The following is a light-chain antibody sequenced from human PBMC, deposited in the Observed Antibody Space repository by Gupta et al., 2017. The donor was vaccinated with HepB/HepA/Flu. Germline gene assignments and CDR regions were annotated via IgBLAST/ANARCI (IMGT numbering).Light chain of an antibody. Sequence: QSVLTQPPSVTGAPGPRVPISCTGCSSNSGAGYDVHRYQQLPGTAPKLLIYGNRNRPSGVPERFSGSKCGTSASLASTWLQAEDEADYYCQSYESSRSGWVFGGGTKLTVL. J-gene: IGLJ3*02. CDR3: QSYESSRSGWV. V-gene: IGLV1-40*01. CDR2: GNR. CDR1: SSNSGAGYD.